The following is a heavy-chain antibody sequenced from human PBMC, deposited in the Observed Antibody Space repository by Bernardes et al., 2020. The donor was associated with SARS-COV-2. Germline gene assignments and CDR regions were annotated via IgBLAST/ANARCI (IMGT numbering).Heavy chain of an antibody. Sequence: SETLSLTCSVSRGSVSFVSNYWTWLRQPPGKGLEWIGYIYYPGSINYNPSLKSRVTISVDTSKNQFSLKLTSVTAADTAVYYCVRGTGFCSGGSCGWIDPWGQGTLVSVSS. J-gene: IGHJ5*02. D-gene: IGHD2-15*01. CDR2: IYYPGSI. CDR1: RGSVSFVSNY. CDR3: VRGTGFCSGGSCGWIDP. V-gene: IGHV4-61*01.